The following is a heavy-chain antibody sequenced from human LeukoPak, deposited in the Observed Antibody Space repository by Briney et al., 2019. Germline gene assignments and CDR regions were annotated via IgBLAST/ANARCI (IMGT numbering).Heavy chain of an antibody. CDR2: INQDGSEK. Sequence: QPGGSLRLSCAASGFTFSRHWMSWVRQPPGKGLEWVANINQDGSEKYYVDSVKGRFTVSRDNAKNSLDLQMNSLRAEDTAIYYCARDDSFIAAQVDHWGQGTLVTVSS. D-gene: IGHD6-6*01. CDR1: GFTFSRHW. V-gene: IGHV3-7*03. CDR3: ARDDSFIAAQVDH. J-gene: IGHJ5*02.